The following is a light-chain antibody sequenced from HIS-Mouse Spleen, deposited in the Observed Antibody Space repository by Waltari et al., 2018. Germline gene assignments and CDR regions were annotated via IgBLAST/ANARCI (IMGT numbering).Light chain of an antibody. CDR2: EGS. CDR3: CSYAGSSTWV. V-gene: IGLV2-23*01. CDR1: SSDVGGYNY. Sequence: QSALTQPPSVSGSPGQSATISCPGTSSDVGGYNYVPWYQHHPGKAPKLMIYEGSKRPSGVSNRFSGSKSGNTASLTISGLQAEDEADYYCCSYAGSSTWVFGGGTKLTVL. J-gene: IGLJ3*02.